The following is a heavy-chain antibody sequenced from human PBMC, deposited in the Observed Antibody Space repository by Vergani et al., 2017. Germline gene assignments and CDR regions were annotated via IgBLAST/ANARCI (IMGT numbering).Heavy chain of an antibody. V-gene: IGHV4-59*01. CDR1: GGSISSYY. J-gene: IGHJ5*02. D-gene: IGHD3-22*01. CDR2: IYYSGST. CDR3: ARSQPYDSSGYYPGWFDP. Sequence: QVQLQESGPGLVKPSETLSLTCTVSGGSISSYYWSWIRQPPGKGLEWIGYIYYSGSTNYNPSLKSRVTISVDTSKNQFSLKLSSVTAADTAVYYCARSQPYDSSGYYPGWFDPWGQGILVTVSS.